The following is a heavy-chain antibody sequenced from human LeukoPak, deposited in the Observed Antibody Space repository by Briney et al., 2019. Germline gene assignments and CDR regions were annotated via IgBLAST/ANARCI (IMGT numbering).Heavy chain of an antibody. J-gene: IGHJ4*02. D-gene: IGHD6-19*01. CDR3: ARPHDTGVGASGSGWSYFDF. CDR1: GYRFTNYW. CDR2: INPADGYT. Sequence: GESLKISCKGSGYRFTNYWIGWARQVPGKGLEWMGIINPADGYTRYSPSFQGQVTISTDTSIFTAYLQWSSLKASDTAIYYCARPHDTGVGASGSGWSYFDFWGQGTLITVSS. V-gene: IGHV5-51*01.